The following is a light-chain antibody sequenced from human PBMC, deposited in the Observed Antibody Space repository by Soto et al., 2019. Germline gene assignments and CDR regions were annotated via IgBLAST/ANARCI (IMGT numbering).Light chain of an antibody. J-gene: IGKJ1*01. V-gene: IGKV1-5*01. CDR2: DAS. CDR1: QSISRW. CDR3: QRFGT. Sequence: DIQMTQSPSTLSASVGDRVTITCRASQSISRWLAWYQEKPGKAPKLPIYDASNLETGVPPRFSGSGSGTEFTLTISSLQPDDFATYYCQRFGTFGQGTKVEVK.